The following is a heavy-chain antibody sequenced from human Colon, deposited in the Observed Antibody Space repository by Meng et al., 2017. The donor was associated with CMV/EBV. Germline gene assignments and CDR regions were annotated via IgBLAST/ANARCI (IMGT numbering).Heavy chain of an antibody. J-gene: IGHJ4*02. CDR1: GFTFSHYA. CDR3: AGVAYDYGDRHFAY. D-gene: IGHD4-17*01. Sequence: GESLKISCATSGFTFSHYAMHWVRRAPFKGLEWVSSISSTGSFIKYADSVEGRFTISRDNAKTSVYLQMNSLRAEDTAVYYCAGVAYDYGDRHFAYWGQGALVTVSS. V-gene: IGHV3-21*01. CDR2: ISSTGSFI.